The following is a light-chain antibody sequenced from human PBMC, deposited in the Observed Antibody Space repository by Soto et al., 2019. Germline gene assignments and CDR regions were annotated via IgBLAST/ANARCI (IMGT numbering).Light chain of an antibody. CDR3: QQTYRTPLT. CDR1: QSIGDS. CDR2: DVS. J-gene: IGKJ4*01. Sequence: DIQMIQSPSTLSASVGDRVTITCRASQSIGDSLAWYQQKPGKAPYLLISDVSSLERGVPSRFSGSGSGTDFTLTISSLQPEDFATYSCQQTYRTPLTFGGGTKVDIK. V-gene: IGKV1-5*01.